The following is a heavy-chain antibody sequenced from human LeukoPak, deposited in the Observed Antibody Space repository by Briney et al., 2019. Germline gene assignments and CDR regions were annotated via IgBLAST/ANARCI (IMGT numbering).Heavy chain of an antibody. CDR2: ITYSGST. CDR3: ARRAFCSGGSCPDY. CDR1: GGSISNYF. Sequence: SETLSLTCTVSGGSISNYFWSWIRQPPGKGLEWIGFITYSGSTYYNPSLKSRVTISVDTSKNQFSLKLSSVTAADTAVYYCARRAFCSGGSCPDYWGQGTLVTVSS. D-gene: IGHD2-15*01. J-gene: IGHJ4*02. V-gene: IGHV4-59*08.